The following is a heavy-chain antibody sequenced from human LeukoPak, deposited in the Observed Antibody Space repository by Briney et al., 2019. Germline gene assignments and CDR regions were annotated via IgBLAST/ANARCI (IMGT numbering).Heavy chain of an antibody. CDR2: IYYSGST. Sequence: LETLSLICSVSGGSISSYYWSWIRQPPGKGLEWIGYIYYSGSTNYNPSLKSRVTISVDTSKNQFSLKLSSVTAADTAVYYCARGGAFDIVVVPAATTFDPWGQGTLVTVSS. CDR1: GGSISSYY. V-gene: IGHV4-59*01. CDR3: ARGGAFDIVVVPAATTFDP. D-gene: IGHD2-2*01. J-gene: IGHJ5*02.